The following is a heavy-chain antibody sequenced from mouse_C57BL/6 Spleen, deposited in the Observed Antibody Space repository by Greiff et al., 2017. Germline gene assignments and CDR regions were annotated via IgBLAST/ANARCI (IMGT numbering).Heavy chain of an antibody. D-gene: IGHD1-1*01. V-gene: IGHV3-1*01. CDR2: ISYSGST. Sequence: EVKLMESGPGMVKPSQSLSLTCTVTGYSITSGYDWHWIRHFPGNKLEWMGYISYSGSTNYNPSLKSRISITHDTSKNHFFLKLNSVTTEDTATYYCARGGSSYPFAYWSQGTLVTVSA. CDR1: GYSITSGYD. CDR3: ARGGSSYPFAY. J-gene: IGHJ3*01.